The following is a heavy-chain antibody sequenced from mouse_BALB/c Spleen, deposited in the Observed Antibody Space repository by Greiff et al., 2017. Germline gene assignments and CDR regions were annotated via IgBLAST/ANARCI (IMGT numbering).Heavy chain of an antibody. Sequence: VQLKESAPTLVKPPQTLSLTCSVTADSITSGYWNWIRKFPGNKLEYMGYISYSGSTYYNPSLNSRISITRDTSKNQYYLQLNSMTTEDTATYYCARSYYDYDGYAMDYWGQGTSVTVSS. D-gene: IGHD2-4*01. V-gene: IGHV3-8*02. CDR1: ADSITSGY. CDR3: ARSYYDYDGYAMDY. J-gene: IGHJ4*01. CDR2: ISYSGST.